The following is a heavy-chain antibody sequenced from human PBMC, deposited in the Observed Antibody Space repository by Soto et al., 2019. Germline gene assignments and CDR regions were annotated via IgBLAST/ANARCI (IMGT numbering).Heavy chain of an antibody. Sequence: GGSLRLSCAASGFTFRSYSMNWVRQAPGKGLEWVSSISSSSSYIYYADSVKGRFTISRDNAKNSLYLQMNSLRAEDTAVYYCARDRYSSSSQFDYWGQGTLVTVSS. CDR1: GFTFRSYS. D-gene: IGHD6-6*01. CDR3: ARDRYSSSSQFDY. J-gene: IGHJ4*02. V-gene: IGHV3-21*01. CDR2: ISSSSSYI.